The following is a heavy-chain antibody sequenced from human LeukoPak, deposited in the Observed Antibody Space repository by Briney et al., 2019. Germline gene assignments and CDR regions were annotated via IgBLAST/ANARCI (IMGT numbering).Heavy chain of an antibody. Sequence: GRSLRLSCAASGFTFSSYGMHWVRQAPGKGLEWVAVIWYDGSNKYYADSVKGRFTISRDNSKNTLYLQMNSLRAEDTAVYYCARDPQGYYFDYWGQGTLVTVSS. CDR3: ARDPQGYYFDY. V-gene: IGHV3-33*01. CDR2: IWYDGSNK. J-gene: IGHJ4*02. CDR1: GFTFSSYG.